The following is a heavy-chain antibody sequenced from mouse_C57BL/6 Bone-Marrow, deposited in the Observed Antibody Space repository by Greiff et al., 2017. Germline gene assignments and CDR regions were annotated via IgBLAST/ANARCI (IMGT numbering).Heavy chain of an antibody. CDR3: TTGSNYDFDY. V-gene: IGHV14-4*01. CDR2: IDPENGDT. Sequence: EAQLQQSGAELVRPGASVKLSCTASGFNIKDDYMHWVKQRPEQGLEWIGWIDPENGDTEYASKFQGKATITADTSSNTAYLQLSSLTSEDTAVYYCTTGSNYDFDYWGQGTTLTVSS. J-gene: IGHJ2*01. CDR1: GFNIKDDY. D-gene: IGHD2-5*01.